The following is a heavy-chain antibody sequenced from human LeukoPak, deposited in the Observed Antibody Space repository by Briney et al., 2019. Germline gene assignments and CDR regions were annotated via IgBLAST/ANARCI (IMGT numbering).Heavy chain of an antibody. V-gene: IGHV4-34*01. J-gene: IGHJ3*02. Sequence: SETLSLTCAVYGGSFSGYYWSWIRQPPGKGLEWIGEINHSGSTNYNPSLKSRVTISVDTSKNQFSLKLSSVTAADTAVYYCARDGIAVAGPDDAFDIWGQGTMVTVSS. CDR3: ARDGIAVAGPDDAFDI. D-gene: IGHD6-19*01. CDR1: GGSFSGYY. CDR2: INHSGST.